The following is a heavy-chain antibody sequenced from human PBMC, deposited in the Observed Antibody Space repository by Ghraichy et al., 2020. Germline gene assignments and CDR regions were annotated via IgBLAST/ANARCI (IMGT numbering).Heavy chain of an antibody. CDR1: GFTFSRDW. CDR3: ARGWDISGYSPQFY. CDR2: INSDGSST. J-gene: IGHJ4*02. D-gene: IGHD3-22*01. V-gene: IGHV3-74*01. Sequence: GGSLRLSCAASGFTFSRDWMHWVRQAPGKGLVWVSRINSDGSSTTYADSVKGRFTISRDNAKNTLYLQMNSLRAEDTAMYYCARGWDISGYSPQFYWGQGTLVTVSS.